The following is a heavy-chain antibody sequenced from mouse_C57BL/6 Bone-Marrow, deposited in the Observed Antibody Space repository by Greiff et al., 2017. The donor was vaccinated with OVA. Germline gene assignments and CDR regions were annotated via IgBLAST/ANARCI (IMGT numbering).Heavy chain of an antibody. CDR2: IDPENGDT. Sequence: VHVKQSGAELVRPGASVKLSCTASGFNIKDDYMHWVKQRPEQGLEWIGWIDPENGDTEYASKFQGKATITADTSSNTAYLQLSSLTSEDTAVYYCTSHLLPFAYWGQGTLVTVSA. CDR3: TSHLLPFAY. J-gene: IGHJ3*01. CDR1: GFNIKDDY. D-gene: IGHD1-1*01. V-gene: IGHV14-4*01.